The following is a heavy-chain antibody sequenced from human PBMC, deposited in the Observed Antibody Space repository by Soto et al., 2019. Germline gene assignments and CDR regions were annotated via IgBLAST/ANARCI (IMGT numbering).Heavy chain of an antibody. CDR3: AAKKYRTSSTNYFYNYGMDI. Sequence: QVQLVQSGAEVKRPGSSVKVSCRASGGTFSDYTFSWVRQAPGQGLEWLGGIISFLGSSKYAHNSQARGTFSADESTATAFMDLSSLRSGDTAVYYCAAKKYRTSSTNYFYNYGMDIWGQGTTVTVSS. V-gene: IGHV1-69*01. J-gene: IGHJ6*02. CDR1: GGTFSDYT. CDR2: IISFLGSS. D-gene: IGHD6-6*01.